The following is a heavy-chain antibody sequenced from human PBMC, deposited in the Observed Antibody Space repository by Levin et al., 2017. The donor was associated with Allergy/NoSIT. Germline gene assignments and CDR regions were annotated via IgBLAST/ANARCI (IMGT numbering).Heavy chain of an antibody. CDR3: ARDDILGIAAAGIDY. Sequence: SGGSLRLSCAASGFTFSSYGMHWVRQAPGKGLEWVAVIWYDGSNKYYADSVKGRFTISRDNSKNTLYLQMNSLRAEDTAVYYCARDDILGIAAAGIDYWGQGTLVTVS. J-gene: IGHJ4*02. V-gene: IGHV3-33*01. D-gene: IGHD6-13*01. CDR1: GFTFSSYG. CDR2: IWYDGSNK.